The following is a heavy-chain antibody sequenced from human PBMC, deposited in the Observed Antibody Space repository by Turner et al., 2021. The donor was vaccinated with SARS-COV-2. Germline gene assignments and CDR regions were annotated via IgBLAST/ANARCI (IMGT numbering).Heavy chain of an antibody. CDR1: GFTVSNNY. J-gene: IGHJ4*02. V-gene: IGHV3-53*04. CDR3: AASPAAGY. Sequence: VQLVESGGGVVQPGRSLRLSCAASGFTVSNNYMSWVRQAPGKGLEWVSVVYSGGNTFYADSVKGRFTISRHKSKNTLYLQMNSLRTEDTAIYYCAASPAAGYWGQGTLVTVSS. D-gene: IGHD6-13*01. CDR2: VYSGGNT.